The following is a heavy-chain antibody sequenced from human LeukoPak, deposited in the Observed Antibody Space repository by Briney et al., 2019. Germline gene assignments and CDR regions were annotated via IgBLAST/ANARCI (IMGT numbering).Heavy chain of an antibody. Sequence: SVKVSCKASGYTFTSYGISWVRQAPGQGLEWMGGIIPIFGTVNYAQKFQARVTITADESTSTAYMELSSLRSEDTAVYYCARGPYSGYYFDYWGQEILVTVSS. CDR2: IIPIFGTV. D-gene: IGHD1-26*01. CDR1: GYTFTSYG. V-gene: IGHV1-69*13. CDR3: ARGPYSGYYFDY. J-gene: IGHJ4*02.